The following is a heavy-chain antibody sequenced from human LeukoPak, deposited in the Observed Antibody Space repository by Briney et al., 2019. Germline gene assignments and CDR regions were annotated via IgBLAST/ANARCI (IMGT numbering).Heavy chain of an antibody. D-gene: IGHD3-10*01. V-gene: IGHV4-59*01. CDR1: GRSISSYY. CDR2: IYYSGSP. CDR3: ARGSYGTTMVRGAKPYYYYMDV. Sequence: SETLSLTCTVSGRSISSYYWSWIRQPPGKGREWIGYIYYSGSPNYNPSLKTRVTITIDPSKNQFSLKLSSVTAADTAVYYCARGSYGTTMVRGAKPYYYYMDVWGKGTTVTISS. J-gene: IGHJ6*03.